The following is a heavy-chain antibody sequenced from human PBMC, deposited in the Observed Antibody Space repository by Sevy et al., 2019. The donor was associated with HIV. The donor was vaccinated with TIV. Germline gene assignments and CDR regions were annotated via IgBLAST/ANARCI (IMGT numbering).Heavy chain of an antibody. V-gene: IGHV3-30*06. J-gene: IGHJ4*02. CDR2: ISYDRSDK. CDR3: ARVFSSYYFDY. CDR1: GFTFGSYG. Sequence: GGSLRLSCAASGFTFGSYGMHWVRQAPGKGLEWVAYISYDRSDKNYVDSVKGRFTTSRDNSKNTVFLQLNSLRPEDTAVYYCARVFSSYYFDYWGQGTLVTVSS.